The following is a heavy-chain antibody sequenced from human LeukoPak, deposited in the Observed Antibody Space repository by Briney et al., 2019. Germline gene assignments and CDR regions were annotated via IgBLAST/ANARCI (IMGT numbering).Heavy chain of an antibody. J-gene: IGHJ4*02. CDR1: GYTFTGYY. D-gene: IGHD6-13*01. CDR2: INPNSGGT. CDR3: ARDRQQRWYDY. V-gene: IGHV1-2*02. Sequence: ASVKVSCKASGYTFTGYYMHWVRQAPGQGLEWMGWINPNSGGTIYAQKFQGRVTMTRDTSISTAYMELSRLRSDDTAVYYCARDRQQRWYDYWGQGTLVTVSS.